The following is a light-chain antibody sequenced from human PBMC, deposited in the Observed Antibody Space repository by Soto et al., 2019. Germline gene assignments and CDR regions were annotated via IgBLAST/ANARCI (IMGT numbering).Light chain of an antibody. V-gene: IGKV3-20*01. CDR1: QSVSRY. CDR2: GAS. CDR3: QQYGGSPIT. J-gene: IGKJ5*01. Sequence: EIVLTQSPATLSLSPGERATLSCRASQSVSRYLAWYQQKPGQAPRLLIYGASSRATGIPDRFSGTGSGTDFTLTISRLEPEDFALYYCQQYGGSPITFGLGTRLEIK.